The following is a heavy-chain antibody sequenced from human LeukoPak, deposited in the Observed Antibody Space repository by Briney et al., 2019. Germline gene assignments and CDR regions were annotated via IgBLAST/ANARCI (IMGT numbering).Heavy chain of an antibody. CDR3: VRSLMGLEDY. CDR2: ISGSGGST. D-gene: IGHD2-8*01. CDR1: GFTFSNAW. J-gene: IGHJ4*02. V-gene: IGHV3-23*01. Sequence: GGSLRLSCAVSGFTFSNAWMTWVRQAPGKELEWVSAISGSGGSTYYADSVKGRFTISRDNAKNTLYLQMNSLRAEDTAVYYCVRSLMGLEDYWGQGTLVIVSS.